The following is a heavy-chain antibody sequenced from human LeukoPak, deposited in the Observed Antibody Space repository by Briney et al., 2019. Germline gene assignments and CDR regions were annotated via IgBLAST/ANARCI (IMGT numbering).Heavy chain of an antibody. CDR1: GGTFSSYA. J-gene: IGHJ4*02. D-gene: IGHD3-10*01. Sequence: SVKVSCKASGGTFSSYAISWVRQAPGQGLEWMGRIIPILGIANYAQKFQGRVTITADKSTSTAYMELSSLRSEDTAVYYCARERPRGVGGFDYWGQGTLVTVSS. V-gene: IGHV1-69*04. CDR3: ARERPRGVGGFDY. CDR2: IIPILGIA.